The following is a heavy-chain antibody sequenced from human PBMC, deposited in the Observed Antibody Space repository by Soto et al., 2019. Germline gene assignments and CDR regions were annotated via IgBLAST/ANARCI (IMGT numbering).Heavy chain of an antibody. CDR1: GFTFSSYG. Sequence: ESGGGVVQPGRSLRLSCAASGFTFSSYGMHWVRQAPGKGLEWVAVISYDGSNKYYADSVKGRFTISRDNSKNTLYLQMNSLRAEDTAVYYCAKLNGGYYYDIWGQGTLVTVSS. D-gene: IGHD3-22*01. V-gene: IGHV3-30*18. CDR2: ISYDGSNK. CDR3: AKLNGGYYYDI. J-gene: IGHJ4*02.